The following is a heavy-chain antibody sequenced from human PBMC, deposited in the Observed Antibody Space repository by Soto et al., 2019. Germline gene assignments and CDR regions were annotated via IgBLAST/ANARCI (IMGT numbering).Heavy chain of an antibody. Sequence: SETQSLTCSVSGGSMNSGDYYWSWVRQPPGKGLEWSGEIIHRGSTYYNPSLKSRVTISVDTSKNQFSLKLSSVTAADTAVYYCARPDGGYYYGMDVWGQGTTVTVSS. J-gene: IGHJ6*02. CDR1: GGSMNSGDYY. V-gene: IGHV4-39*07. D-gene: IGHD3-10*01. CDR2: IIHRGST. CDR3: ARPDGGYYYGMDV.